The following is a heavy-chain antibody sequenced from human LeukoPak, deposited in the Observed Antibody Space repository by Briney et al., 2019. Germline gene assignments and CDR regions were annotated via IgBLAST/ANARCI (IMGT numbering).Heavy chain of an antibody. V-gene: IGHV4-59*08. CDR2: IYYSGST. D-gene: IGHD5-18*01. J-gene: IGHJ4*02. CDR1: GGSISSYY. CDR3: ARGISSGPYYFDS. Sequence: PSETLSLTCTVSGGSISSYYWSWIRQPPGKGLEWIGYIYYSGSTNYNPSLKSRVTISVDTSKNPFSLKLSSVTAADTAVYYCARGISSGPYYFDSWGQGTLVTVSS.